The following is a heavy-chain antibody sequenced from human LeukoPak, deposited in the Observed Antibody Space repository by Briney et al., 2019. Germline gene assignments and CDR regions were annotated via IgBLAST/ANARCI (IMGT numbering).Heavy chain of an antibody. CDR1: GDSISLFY. D-gene: IGHD5-18*01. CDR2: IHYSGRT. V-gene: IGHV4-59*01. Sequence: SETLSLTCIISGDSISLFYWSWIRQPPGKGLEWIGYIHYSGRTNYNPSLKSRVTMSLDTSKNHFSLKLRSVTAADTAVYYCARVSPDTATDYGWFDPWGQGSLVTVSS. CDR3: ARVSPDTATDYGWFDP. J-gene: IGHJ5*02.